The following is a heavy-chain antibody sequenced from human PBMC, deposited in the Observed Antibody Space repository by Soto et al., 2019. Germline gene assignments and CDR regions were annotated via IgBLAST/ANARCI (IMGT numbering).Heavy chain of an antibody. CDR2: VSHRGST. D-gene: IGHD6-13*01. Sequence: QVQLQQWGAGLLKPSETLSLTCAVNGGSFTGYYGCWIRQSPGKGLEWIGEVSHRGSTNYNPSLKSAVTISIDTSKNQFFLKLNSVTAADTGMYYCARNGGSTWYYFDSWGQGTVVTVSS. CDR3: ARNGGSTWYYFDS. CDR1: GGSFTGYY. J-gene: IGHJ4*02. V-gene: IGHV4-34*01.